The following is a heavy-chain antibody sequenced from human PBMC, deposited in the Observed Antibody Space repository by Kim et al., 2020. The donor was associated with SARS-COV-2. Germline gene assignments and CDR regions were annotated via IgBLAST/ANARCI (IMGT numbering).Heavy chain of an antibody. CDR2: IYYSGST. Sequence: SETLSLTCTVSGGSISSYYWSWIRQPPGKGLEWIGYIYYSGSTNYNPSLKSRVTISVDTSKNQFSLKLSSVTAADTAVYYCAGQGYSYGSLGGMDVWGQGTTVTVSS. V-gene: IGHV4-59*01. CDR3: AGQGYSYGSLGGMDV. J-gene: IGHJ6*02. CDR1: GGSISSYY. D-gene: IGHD5-18*01.